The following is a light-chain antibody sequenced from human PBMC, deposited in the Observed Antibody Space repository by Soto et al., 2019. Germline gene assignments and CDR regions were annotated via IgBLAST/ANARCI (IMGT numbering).Light chain of an antibody. CDR2: GVS. CDR3: GSFTTTKTLV. Sequence: QSVLTQPASVSGSPGQSITMSCTGSSSDFGDDKYVTWYQQQPGKGPNLLIYGVSKRPSGVSNRFSGSKSGNTASLTISGLQVEDEADYICGSFTTTKTLVFGGGTQLTVL. CDR1: SSDFGDDKY. J-gene: IGLJ2*01. V-gene: IGLV2-14*01.